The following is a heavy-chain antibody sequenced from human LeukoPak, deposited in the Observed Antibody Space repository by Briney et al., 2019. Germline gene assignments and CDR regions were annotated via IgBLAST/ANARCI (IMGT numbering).Heavy chain of an antibody. CDR1: EFTFNKAW. D-gene: IGHD2-21*01. J-gene: IGHJ3*02. CDR2: ILSKKDGGTA. CDR3: ATGVIHSNDAFDI. V-gene: IGHV3-15*01. Sequence: GGSLRLSCGASEFTFNKAWMRGVRQAPGKGLEWGGRILSKKDGGTADYAAPVKGRFTISRDDSKNTLYLQMNTLKTEDAAVYYCATGVIHSNDAFDIWGQGTLVTVSS.